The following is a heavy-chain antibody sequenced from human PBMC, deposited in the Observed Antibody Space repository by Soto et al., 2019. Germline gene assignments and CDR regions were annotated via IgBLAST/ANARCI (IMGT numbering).Heavy chain of an antibody. Sequence: XETRSLTCAVAGWSITSAYWCRWVRQPPGKGLECVGEIHHRGIANYSTSLKSRFTLSLDKSKNQFSLMVTSVTAADTAVYSCTRVEFEKFGASWGQGTPVTVSS. CDR3: TRVEFEKFGAS. V-gene: IGHV4-4*01. CDR1: GWSITSAYW. J-gene: IGHJ5*02. D-gene: IGHD3-10*01. CDR2: IHHRGIA.